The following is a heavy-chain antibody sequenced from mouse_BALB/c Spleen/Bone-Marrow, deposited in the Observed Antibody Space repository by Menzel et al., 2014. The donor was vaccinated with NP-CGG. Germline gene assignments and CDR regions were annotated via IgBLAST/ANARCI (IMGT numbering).Heavy chain of an antibody. CDR1: GHTFTDYW. CDR2: IDTSDSYT. J-gene: IGHJ3*01. D-gene: IGHD2-14*01. Sequence: VQLQQSGAELVMPGASVEMSCKASGHTFTDYWMHWVKQRPGQGLEWIGAIDTSDSYTSYNQKFKGKATLTVDESSNTAYMQLSSLTSEDSAVYYCARSDYRYDPLAYWGQGTLVTVSA. V-gene: IGHV1-69*01. CDR3: ARSDYRYDPLAY.